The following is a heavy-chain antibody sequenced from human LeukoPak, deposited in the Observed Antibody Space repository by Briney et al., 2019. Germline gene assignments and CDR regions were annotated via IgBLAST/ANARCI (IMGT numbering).Heavy chain of an antibody. D-gene: IGHD4-17*01. CDR2: IKQDESEK. J-gene: IGHJ2*01. CDR3: ASTIVTTVYPPGWYFDL. CDR1: GFTFSYYW. V-gene: IGHV3-7*01. Sequence: GGSLRLSCAASGFTFSYYWMTWVRQAPGKGLEWVANIKQDESEKYYVASVKGRFTVSRDNAKNSLYLQMNSLRAEDTAVYYCASTIVTTVYPPGWYFDLWGRGTQVTVSS.